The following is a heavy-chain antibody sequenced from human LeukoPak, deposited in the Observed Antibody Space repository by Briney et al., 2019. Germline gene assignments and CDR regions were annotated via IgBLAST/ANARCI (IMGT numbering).Heavy chain of an antibody. J-gene: IGHJ4*02. D-gene: IGHD3-16*01. V-gene: IGHV1-46*01. CDR3: ARDGGMITFGGVMDY. CDR2: INPSGGST. Sequence: ASVKVSCKASGYTFTSYYMHWVRQAPGQGLEWMGIINPSGGSTSYAQKFQGRVTMTRDTSTSTVYMELSSLRSEDTAVYYCARDGGMITFGGVMDYWGQGTLVTVSS. CDR1: GYTFTSYY.